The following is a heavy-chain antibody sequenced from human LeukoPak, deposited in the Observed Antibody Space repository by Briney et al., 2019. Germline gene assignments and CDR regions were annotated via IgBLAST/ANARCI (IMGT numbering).Heavy chain of an antibody. V-gene: IGHV3-66*01. Sequence: GGSLRLSCAASGFTVSSNYMSWVRQAPGKGLEWVSVIYSGGSTYYADSVKGRFTISRDNSKNTLYLQMNSLRAEDTAVYYCAREGPATGNAFDIWGQGTMVTVSS. CDR1: GFTVSSNY. J-gene: IGHJ3*02. CDR2: IYSGGST. CDR3: AREGPATGNAFDI.